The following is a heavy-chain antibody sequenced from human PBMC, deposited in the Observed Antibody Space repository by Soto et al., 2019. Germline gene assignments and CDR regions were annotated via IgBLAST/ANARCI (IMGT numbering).Heavy chain of an antibody. CDR1: GFTFSSYS. D-gene: IGHD6-13*01. J-gene: IGHJ6*02. CDR3: ARGPGYSTTLGEVDV. CDR2: ISSSSSYI. Sequence: GGSLRLSCAASGFTFSSYSMNWVRQAPGEGLEWVSSISSSSSYIYYADSVKGRFTISRDNAKNSLYLQMNSLRAEDTAVYYCARGPGYSTTLGEVDVWGQGTTVTVSS. V-gene: IGHV3-21*01.